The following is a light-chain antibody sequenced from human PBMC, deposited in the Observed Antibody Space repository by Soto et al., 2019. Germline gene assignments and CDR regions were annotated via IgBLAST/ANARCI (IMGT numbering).Light chain of an antibody. CDR1: SSDIGAYNY. CDR3: SSYASDITHV. CDR2: EVT. Sequence: QSVLTQPASVSGSPGQSITISCTGTSSDIGAYNYVSWYRQHPGEAPKLIIYEVTHWPSGISSRFSGSKSGNTASLTISGLQAEDEADYYCSSYASDITHVFGGGTKVTVL. V-gene: IGLV2-14*01. J-gene: IGLJ3*02.